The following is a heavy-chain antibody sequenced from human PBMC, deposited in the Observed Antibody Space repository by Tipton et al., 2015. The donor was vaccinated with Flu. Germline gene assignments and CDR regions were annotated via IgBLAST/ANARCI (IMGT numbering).Heavy chain of an antibody. D-gene: IGHD3-3*01. CDR1: GGSISSSSYY. CDR3: ARDAITIFGVAQVYYYGMDV. Sequence: TLSLTCTVSGGSISSSSYYWGWIRQPPGKGLEWIGSIYYSGSTYYNPSLKSRVTISVDTSKNQFSLKLSSVTAADTAVYYCARDAITIFGVAQVYYYGMDVWGQGTTVTVPS. J-gene: IGHJ6*02. CDR2: IYYSGST. V-gene: IGHV4-39*07.